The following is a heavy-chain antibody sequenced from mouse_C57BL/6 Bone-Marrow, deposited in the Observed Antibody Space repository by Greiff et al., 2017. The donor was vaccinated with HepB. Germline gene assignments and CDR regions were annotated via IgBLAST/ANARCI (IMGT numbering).Heavy chain of an antibody. V-gene: IGHV7-1*01. CDR2: SRNKANDYTT. J-gene: IGHJ4*01. CDR3: AGSSYAMDY. Sequence: EVQVVESGGGLVQSGRSLRLSCATSGFTFSDFYMEWVRQAPGKGLEWIAASRNKANDYTTEYSASVKGRFIVSRDTSQSILCLQMNALRAEDTAIYYCAGSSYAMDYWGQGTSVTVSS. D-gene: IGHD1-1*01. CDR1: GFTFSDFY.